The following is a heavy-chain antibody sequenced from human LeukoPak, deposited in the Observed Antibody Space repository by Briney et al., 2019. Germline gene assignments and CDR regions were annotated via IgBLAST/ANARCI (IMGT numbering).Heavy chain of an antibody. CDR3: ARAPVIFGSGTQDAFDI. Sequence: PGGSLRLSCGASGFTSSRYTTNWVRQAPGKGLEWVASISTSSIYKYYGDPVKGRFTISRDNSRNSAYLQMDSLSPEDTAVYYCARAPVIFGSGTQDAFDIWGQGTMVTVSS. CDR2: ISTSSIYK. J-gene: IGHJ3*02. D-gene: IGHD3-10*01. V-gene: IGHV3-21*01. CDR1: GFTSSRYT.